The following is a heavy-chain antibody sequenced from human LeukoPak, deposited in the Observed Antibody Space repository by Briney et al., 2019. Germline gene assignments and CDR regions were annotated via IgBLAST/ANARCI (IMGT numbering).Heavy chain of an antibody. CDR1: GYTFTGYY. CDR2: INPNSGGT. J-gene: IGHJ5*02. CDR3: ARARGGYLADNWFDP. V-gene: IGHV1-2*02. D-gene: IGHD2-21*02. Sequence: ASVKVSCKASGYTFTGYYMYWVRQAPGQGLEWMGWINPNSGGTNYAQKFQGRVTMNRDTSISTAYMELSRLRSDDTAVYYCARARGGYLADNWFDPWGQGTLVTVSS.